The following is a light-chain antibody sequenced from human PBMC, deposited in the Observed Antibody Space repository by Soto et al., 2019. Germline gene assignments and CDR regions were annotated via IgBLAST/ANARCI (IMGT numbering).Light chain of an antibody. CDR2: DAS. Sequence: EIVLTQSPGTLSLSPGERATLSCRASQRVGSSYLAWYQHKPGQAPRLLIYDASNRATGIPARFSGSGSGTDFTLTISSLEPEDFAVYYCQQRSNWPPWTFGQGTKVDIK. V-gene: IGKV3-11*01. CDR3: QQRSNWPPWT. J-gene: IGKJ1*01. CDR1: QRVGSSY.